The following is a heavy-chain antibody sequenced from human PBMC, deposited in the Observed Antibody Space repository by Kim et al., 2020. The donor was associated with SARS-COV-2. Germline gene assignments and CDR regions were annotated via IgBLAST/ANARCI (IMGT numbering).Heavy chain of an antibody. D-gene: IGHD1-1*01. CDR3: ARAHDPPGAQDY. Sequence: SETLSLTCAVYGGSFSGYYWSWIRQPPGKGLEWIGEINHSGSTNYNPSLKSRVTISVDTSKNQFSLKLSSVTAADTAVYYCARAHDPPGAQDYWGQGTLVTVSS. V-gene: IGHV4-34*01. CDR2: INHSGST. J-gene: IGHJ4*02. CDR1: GGSFSGYY.